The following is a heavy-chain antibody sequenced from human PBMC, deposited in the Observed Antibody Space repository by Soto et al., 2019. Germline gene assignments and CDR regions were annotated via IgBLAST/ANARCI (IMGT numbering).Heavy chain of an antibody. CDR1: GFTFSSYS. V-gene: IGHV3-21*01. CDR3: AREGAVAGGPYYFDY. Sequence: GGSLRLSCAASGFTFSSYSMNWVRQAPGKGLEWVSSISSSSSYIYYADSVKGRFTISRDNAKNSLYLQMNSLRAEDTAVYYCAREGAVAGGPYYFDYWGQGTLVTVS. CDR2: ISSSSSYI. D-gene: IGHD6-19*01. J-gene: IGHJ4*02.